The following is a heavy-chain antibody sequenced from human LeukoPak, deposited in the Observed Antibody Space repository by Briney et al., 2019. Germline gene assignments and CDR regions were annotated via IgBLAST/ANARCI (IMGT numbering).Heavy chain of an antibody. Sequence: GGSLRLSCAASKLTFSTYWMSWVRQGPGKGLEWVANIKQDGSEKYYVDSVRGRFTISRDNAKNSLYLQMNSLRAEDTAVYYCAGEDYCVTTSCHIPDYWGQGILVTVSS. V-gene: IGHV3-7*01. CDR1: KLTFSTYW. J-gene: IGHJ4*02. D-gene: IGHD2-2*01. CDR3: AGEDYCVTTSCHIPDY. CDR2: IKQDGSEK.